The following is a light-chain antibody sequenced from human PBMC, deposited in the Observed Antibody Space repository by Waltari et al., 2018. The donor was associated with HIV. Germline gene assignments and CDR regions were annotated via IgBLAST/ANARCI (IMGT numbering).Light chain of an antibody. CDR1: QDISNY. Sequence: DIQMTQSPSSLSASVGDRVTITCQASQDISNYLNWYQQKPGKAPKLLIYDASNLETGVPSRFSVSGSGTDFTFTISSLQPEDIATYYCQQDDNLPPITFGQGTRLEIK. CDR2: DAS. J-gene: IGKJ5*01. CDR3: QQDDNLPPIT. V-gene: IGKV1-33*01.